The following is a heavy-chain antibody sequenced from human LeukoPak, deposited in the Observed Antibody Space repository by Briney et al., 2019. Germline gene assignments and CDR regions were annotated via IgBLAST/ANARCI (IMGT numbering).Heavy chain of an antibody. Sequence: GGSLRLSCAASGFTFSNYAMSWVRQAPGKGLEWVSAITGSGGNTYYADSVKGRFTISRDNSKNTVLLQMNSPRAEDTAVYYCAKWGDYDVLTGYYVSDYWGQGTLVTVSS. V-gene: IGHV3-23*01. J-gene: IGHJ4*02. CDR3: AKWGDYDVLTGYYVSDY. D-gene: IGHD3-9*01. CDR1: GFTFSNYA. CDR2: ITGSGGNT.